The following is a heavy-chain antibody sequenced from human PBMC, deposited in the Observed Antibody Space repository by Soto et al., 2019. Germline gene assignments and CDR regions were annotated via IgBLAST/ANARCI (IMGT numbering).Heavy chain of an antibody. Sequence: EVQLLESGGGLAQPGGSLRLSCAVSGITFTNYAMGWVRQAPGKGLEWVSGISGNVGSTTHYADSVKGRFIISRDNSKNILFLQMNSLRDEDTAVYYCAKHRGFVAGPFDSWGQGTLVIVSS. CDR3: AKHRGFVAGPFDS. J-gene: IGHJ4*02. CDR1: GITFTNYA. D-gene: IGHD6-19*01. V-gene: IGHV3-23*01. CDR2: ISGNVGSTT.